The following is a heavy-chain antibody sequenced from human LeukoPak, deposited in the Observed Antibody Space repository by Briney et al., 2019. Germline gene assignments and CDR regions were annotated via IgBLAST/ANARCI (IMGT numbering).Heavy chain of an antibody. V-gene: IGHV1-46*01. D-gene: IGHD3-10*02. CDR2: INPSGGST. CDR3: ARDLVRGVIISALAN. J-gene: IGHJ4*02. Sequence: ASVKVSCKASGYTFSGYYMHWVRQAPGQGLEWMGLINPSGGSTSYAQKFQGRVTMTRDTSTSTVYMELSSLRSEDTAVYYCARDLVRGVIISALANWGQGTLVTVSS. CDR1: GYTFSGYY.